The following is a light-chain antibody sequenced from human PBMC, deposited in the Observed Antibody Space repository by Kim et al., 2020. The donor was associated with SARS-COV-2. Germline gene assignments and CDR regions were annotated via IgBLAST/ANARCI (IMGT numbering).Light chain of an antibody. Sequence: AAAGDRVTITGRASKDMSKYLAWFKLKPGKAPKLLIYAASALQPGVPSRFSGSGSGTDFTITVTSLQPEDVATYYCQKCDSAPWTFGQGTKVDIK. CDR2: AAS. CDR3: QKCDSAPWT. V-gene: IGKV1-27*01. CDR1: KDMSKY. J-gene: IGKJ1*01.